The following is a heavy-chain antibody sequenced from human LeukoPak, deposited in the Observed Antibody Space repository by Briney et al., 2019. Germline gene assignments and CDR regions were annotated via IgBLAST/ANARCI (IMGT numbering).Heavy chain of an antibody. CDR3: AKDSLADIDY. J-gene: IGHJ4*02. D-gene: IGHD3-16*01. V-gene: IGHV3-30*02. CDR2: IRHDGSIK. CDR1: GFIFSTYG. Sequence: GGSLRLSCAASGFIFSTYGMYWLRQAPGKGLEWVAFIRHDGSIKNYADSVKGRSTISRENSKNTLYLQMNSLRAEDTAVYYCAKDSLADIDYWGQGTLVIVSS.